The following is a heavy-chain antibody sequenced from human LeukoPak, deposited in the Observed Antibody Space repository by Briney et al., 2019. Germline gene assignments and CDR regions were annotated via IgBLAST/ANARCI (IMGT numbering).Heavy chain of an antibody. V-gene: IGHV3-21*01. Sequence: GSLRLSCAASGFTFSSYSMNWVLQAPGKGLEWVSSISSSSSYIYYAGSVKGRFTISRDNAKNSLYLQMNSLRAEDTAVYYCAREAAAAVDYWGQGTLVTVSS. CDR1: GFTFSSYS. D-gene: IGHD6-13*01. CDR2: ISSSSSYI. J-gene: IGHJ4*02. CDR3: AREAAAAVDY.